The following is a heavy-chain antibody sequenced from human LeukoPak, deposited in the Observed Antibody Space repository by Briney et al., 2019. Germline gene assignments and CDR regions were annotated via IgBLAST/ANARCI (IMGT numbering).Heavy chain of an antibody. CDR3: ATESNGTTIPYYYYGMDV. CDR1: GYTLTELS. J-gene: IGHJ6*02. CDR2: FDPEDGET. D-gene: IGHD1-7*01. V-gene: IGHV1-24*01. Sequence: ASVKVSCKVSGYTLTELSMHWVRQAPGKGLEWMGGFDPEDGETIYAQKFQGRVTMTEDTSTDTAYMELSSLRSEDTAVYYCATESNGTTIPYYYYGMDVWGQGTTVTVSS.